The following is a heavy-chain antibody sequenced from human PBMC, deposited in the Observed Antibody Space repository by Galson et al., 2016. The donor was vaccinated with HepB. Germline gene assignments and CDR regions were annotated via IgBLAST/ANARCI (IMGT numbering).Heavy chain of an antibody. CDR3: AREGSFMLTFFDY. Sequence: LRLSCAASGFGFSSYAMHWVRQAPGKGLEWLSVISFDGSNIYQADSVKGRFTISRDNFENTLYLQMNSLTAGDTAAYYCAREGSFMLTFFDYWGQGTLVTVSS. D-gene: IGHD4/OR15-4a*01. V-gene: IGHV3-30*04. CDR1: GFGFSSYA. J-gene: IGHJ4*02. CDR2: ISFDGSNI.